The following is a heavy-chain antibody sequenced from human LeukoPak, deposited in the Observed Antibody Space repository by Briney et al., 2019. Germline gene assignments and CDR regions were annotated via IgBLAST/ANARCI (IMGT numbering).Heavy chain of an antibody. V-gene: IGHV3-33*08. CDR2: IWYDGSNK. CDR1: GFTFSSYS. D-gene: IGHD3-10*01. CDR3: ARMPMVRAPGIDY. Sequence: PGGSLRLSCAASGFTFSSYSMNWVRQAPGKGLEWVAVIWYDGSNKYYADSVKGRFTISRDNSKNTLYLQMNSLRAEDTAVYYCARMPMVRAPGIDYWGQGTLVTVSS. J-gene: IGHJ4*02.